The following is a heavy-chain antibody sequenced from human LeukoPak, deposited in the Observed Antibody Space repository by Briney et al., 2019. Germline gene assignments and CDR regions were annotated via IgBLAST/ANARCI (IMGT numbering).Heavy chain of an antibody. CDR2: IYPGDSDT. D-gene: IGHD3-10*01. CDR3: ARHSITMVRGPPIGMDV. CDR1: GYSFTSYW. V-gene: IGHV5-51*01. J-gene: IGHJ6*02. Sequence: GESLKISCKGSGYSFTSYWIGWVRQMPGKGLERMGIIYPGDSDTRYSPSFQGQVTISADKSISTAYLQWSSLKASDTAMYYCARHSITMVRGPPIGMDVWGQGTTVTVSS.